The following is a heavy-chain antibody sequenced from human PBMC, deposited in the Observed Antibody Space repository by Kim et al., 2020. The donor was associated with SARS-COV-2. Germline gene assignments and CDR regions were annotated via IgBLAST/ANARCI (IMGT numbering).Heavy chain of an antibody. Sequence: DSGKGRFTISRDNAKNSLYLQMNSLRAEDTALYYCAKGRVGDCYSPNFDYWGQGTLVTVSS. D-gene: IGHD2-21*02. V-gene: IGHV3-9*01. J-gene: IGHJ4*02. CDR3: AKGRVGDCYSPNFDY.